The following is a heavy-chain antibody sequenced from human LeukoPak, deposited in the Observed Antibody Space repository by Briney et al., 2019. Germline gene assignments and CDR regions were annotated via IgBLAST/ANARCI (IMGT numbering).Heavy chain of an antibody. Sequence: GGSLRLSCAASGFIFSSYPMSWVRQAPGKVLEWVSSITNTGVGTYYADSVKGRFTVSRDNSKNTLLLQLNSLRAEDTAVYYCAKPSPYCRTTSCSATDFYNMDVWGQGTTVIVSS. D-gene: IGHD2-2*01. CDR1: GFIFSSYP. CDR2: ITNTGVGT. V-gene: IGHV3-23*01. J-gene: IGHJ6*03. CDR3: AKPSPYCRTTSCSATDFYNMDV.